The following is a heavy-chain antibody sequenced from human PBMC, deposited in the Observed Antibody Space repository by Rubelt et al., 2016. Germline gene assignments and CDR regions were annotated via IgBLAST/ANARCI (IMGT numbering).Heavy chain of an antibody. CDR2: IYYSGST. CDR3: ARYCSGGSCRYYYYGMDV. CDR1: GGSFSGYY. D-gene: IGHD2-15*01. Sequence: QVQLQQWGAGLLKPSETLSLTCDVYGGSFSGYYWSWIRQPPGKGLEWIGYIYYSGSTNYNPSLMGRVTICVDTSENQFSLKRSAVTAADTAVYYCARYCSGGSCRYYYYGMDVWGQGTTVTVSS. J-gene: IGHJ6*02. V-gene: IGHV4-34*01.